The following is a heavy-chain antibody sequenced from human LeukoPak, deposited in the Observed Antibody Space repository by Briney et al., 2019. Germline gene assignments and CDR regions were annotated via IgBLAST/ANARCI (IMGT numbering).Heavy chain of an antibody. Sequence: PSETLSLTCAVYGGSFSGYYWSWIRQPPGKGLEWIGEINHSGSTNYNPSLKSRVTISVDTSKNQFSLKLSSVTAGDTAVFYCARALFYYYYGRDVWGRGTTVSVSS. V-gene: IGHV4-34*01. CDR2: INHSGST. CDR3: ARALFYYYYGRDV. J-gene: IGHJ6*02. D-gene: IGHD2-21*01. CDR1: GGSFSGYY.